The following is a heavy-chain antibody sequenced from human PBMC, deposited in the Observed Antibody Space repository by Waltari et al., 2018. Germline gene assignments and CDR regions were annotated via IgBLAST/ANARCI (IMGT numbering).Heavy chain of an antibody. V-gene: IGHV3-23*04. CDR3: AKAHWDYGNYYYYYMDG. CDR1: GFTFNSYP. CDR2: ISGNGVSR. Sequence: ELQLVESGGGLVQPGGSLRLSCAASGFTFNSYPMNWARQAPGEGPECVSTISGNGVSRYYADSVEGRFTISRDNSRNTVYLQMSSLRAEDTAIYYCAKAHWDYGNYYYYYMDGWGNGTTVIVSS. J-gene: IGHJ6*03. D-gene: IGHD1-7*01.